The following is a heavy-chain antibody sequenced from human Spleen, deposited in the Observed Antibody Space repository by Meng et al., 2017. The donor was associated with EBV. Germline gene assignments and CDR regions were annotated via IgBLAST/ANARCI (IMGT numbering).Heavy chain of an antibody. V-gene: IGHV4-34*01. D-gene: IGHD3-22*01. CDR3: ARGQNYYDSGDYYFAY. Sequence: QVQPQQWGAGLLQPSENLSLTCAVYGGSFSAYYWNWIRQSPGKGLEWIGEINHSGSTNYNPSLKSRVTISLDTSKNQFFLKLNSVTAADTAVYYCARGQNYYDSGDYYFAYWGQGTLVTVSS. J-gene: IGHJ4*02. CDR2: INHSGST. CDR1: GGSFSAYY.